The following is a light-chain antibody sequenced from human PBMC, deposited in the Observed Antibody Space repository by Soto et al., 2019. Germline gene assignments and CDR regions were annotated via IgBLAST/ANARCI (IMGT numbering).Light chain of an antibody. V-gene: IGKV3-20*01. Sequence: EIVLTQSPGTLSLSPGERATLSCWASQSVSSTYLAWYQQKPGQAPRLLIYGASSWATGIPDRFSGSGSGTDFTLTISRLEPEDFAVYYCQHCGTSPPYTFGQGTKLEIK. CDR3: QHCGTSPPYT. CDR1: QSVSSTY. CDR2: GAS. J-gene: IGKJ2*01.